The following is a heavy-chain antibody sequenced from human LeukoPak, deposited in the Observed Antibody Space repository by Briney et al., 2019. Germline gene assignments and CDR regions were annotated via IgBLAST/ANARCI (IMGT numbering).Heavy chain of an antibody. CDR2: INTNTGNP. V-gene: IGHV7-4-1*02. Sequence: ASVKVSCKASGYTFTSHVINWVRQAPGQGLEWMGWINTNTGNPTYAQGFTGRFVFSLDTSVSTAYLQISSLKAEDTAVYYCARVVGPFVLDAFDIWGQGTMVTVSS. D-gene: IGHD1-26*01. J-gene: IGHJ3*02. CDR1: GYTFTSHV. CDR3: ARVVGPFVLDAFDI.